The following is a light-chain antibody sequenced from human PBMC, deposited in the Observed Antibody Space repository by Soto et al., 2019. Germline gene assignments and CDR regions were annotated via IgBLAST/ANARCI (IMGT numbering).Light chain of an antibody. CDR1: QGIGDT. V-gene: IGKV3-15*01. Sequence: EVVLTQSPATLSVSPGDGATLSCRASQGIGDTVAWYQHKPGQTPSLLIYDTSTWATGVPARFSGSRSGTEFTLTINSLQSEDFAVYYCQRYNNSPHTFGGGTKVESK. J-gene: IGKJ4*01. CDR3: QRYNNSPHT. CDR2: DTS.